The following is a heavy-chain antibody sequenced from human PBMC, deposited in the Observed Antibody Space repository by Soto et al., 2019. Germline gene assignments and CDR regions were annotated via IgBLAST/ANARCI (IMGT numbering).Heavy chain of an antibody. V-gene: IGHV4-59*08. CDR1: GGSISSYY. CDR3: ARQVAVAGTGLNWFDP. D-gene: IGHD6-19*01. CDR2: IYYSGST. J-gene: IGHJ5*02. Sequence: SETLSLTCTVSGGSISSYYWSWIRQPPGKGLEWIGYIYYSGSTNYNPSLKSRVTISVDTSKNQFSLKLSSVTAADTAVYYCARQVAVAGTGLNWFDPWGQGTLVTVSS.